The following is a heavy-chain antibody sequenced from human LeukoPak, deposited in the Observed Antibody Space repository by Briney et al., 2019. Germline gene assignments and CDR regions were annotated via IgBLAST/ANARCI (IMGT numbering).Heavy chain of an antibody. J-gene: IGHJ6*03. V-gene: IGHV4-61*02. Sequence: PSETLSLTCTVSGGSISSGSYYWSWIRQPAGKGLEWIGRIYTSGSTNYNPSLKSRVTISVDTSKNQFSLKLSSVTAADTPVYYCARDPARLQYYYYYMHVWSKGTTVTVSS. CDR1: GGSISSGSYY. CDR3: ARDPARLQYYYYYMHV. D-gene: IGHD4-11*01. CDR2: IYTSGST.